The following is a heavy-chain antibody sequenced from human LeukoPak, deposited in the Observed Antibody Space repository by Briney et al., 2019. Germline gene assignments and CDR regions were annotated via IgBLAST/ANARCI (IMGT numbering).Heavy chain of an antibody. CDR2: INPNSGGT. V-gene: IGHV1-2*02. CDR3: ARSSIAARPGSYFDY. CDR1: GYTFTGYY. D-gene: IGHD6-6*01. Sequence: GASVKVSCKASGYTFTGYYMHWVRQPPGQGLEWMGWINPNSGGTNYAQKFQGRVTMTRDTSISTAYMELSRLRSDDTAVYYCARSSIAARPGSYFDYWGQGTLVTVSS. J-gene: IGHJ4*02.